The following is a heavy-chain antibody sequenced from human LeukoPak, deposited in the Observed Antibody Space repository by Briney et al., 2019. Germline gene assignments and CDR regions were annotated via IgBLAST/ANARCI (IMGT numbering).Heavy chain of an antibody. J-gene: IGHJ5*02. D-gene: IGHD6-13*01. CDR1: GGSISGYY. CDR3: ARAGGIAAAGPIRA. CDR2: IYYSGST. V-gene: IGHV4-59*01. Sequence: PSETLSLTCGVSGGSISGYYWSWIRQSPGKGLEWIGYIYYSGSTNYNPSLRSRATILVDTSKNQFSLELTSVAAADTAVYYCARAGGIAAAGPIRAWGQGTLVTVSS.